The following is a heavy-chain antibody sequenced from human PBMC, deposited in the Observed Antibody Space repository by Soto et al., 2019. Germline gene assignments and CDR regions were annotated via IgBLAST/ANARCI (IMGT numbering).Heavy chain of an antibody. J-gene: IGHJ5*02. Sequence: ASVKVSCKASGYTFTTYGISWVRQAPGQGLEWMGWISAYNGNTNYAQKLQGRITMTTDTSTSTAYMELRSLRSDDTAVYYCARDPSDWNDVSWFDPWGQGTLVTVS. D-gene: IGHD1-1*01. V-gene: IGHV1-18*01. CDR3: ARDPSDWNDVSWFDP. CDR1: GYTFTTYG. CDR2: ISAYNGNT.